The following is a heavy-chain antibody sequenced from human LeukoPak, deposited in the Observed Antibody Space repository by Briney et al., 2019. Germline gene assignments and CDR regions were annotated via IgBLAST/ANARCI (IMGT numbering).Heavy chain of an antibody. Sequence: GASVKVSCKASGYTFTGYYMHWVRQAPGQGLEWMGRINPNSGGTNYAQKFQGRVTMTRDTSISTAYMELSSLRSEDTAVYYCARPRKSTGGYSFDYWGQGTLVTVSS. CDR1: GYTFTGYY. D-gene: IGHD5-18*01. CDR2: INPNSGGT. V-gene: IGHV1-2*06. CDR3: ARPRKSTGGYSFDY. J-gene: IGHJ4*02.